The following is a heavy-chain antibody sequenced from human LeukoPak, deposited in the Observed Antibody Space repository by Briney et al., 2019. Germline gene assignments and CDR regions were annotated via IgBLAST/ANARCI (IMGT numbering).Heavy chain of an antibody. Sequence: PGGSLRLSCTASGFIFDTHTLTWVRQAPGKGLEWVSGISGSGDNTYYADSVKGRFTISRDNSKNTLYVQVNSLGTEDTAAYYCAKGSYYDSSGSFYFDYWGQGTLVTVSS. D-gene: IGHD3-22*01. J-gene: IGHJ4*02. CDR1: GFIFDTHT. V-gene: IGHV3-23*01. CDR2: ISGSGDNT. CDR3: AKGSYYDSSGSFYFDY.